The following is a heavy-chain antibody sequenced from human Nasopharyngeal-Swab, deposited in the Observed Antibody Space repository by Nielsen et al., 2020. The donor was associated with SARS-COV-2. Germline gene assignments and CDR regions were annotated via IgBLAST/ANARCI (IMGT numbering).Heavy chain of an antibody. J-gene: IGHJ4*02. CDR2: IYSGGST. CDR3: AREGLGNDFDY. V-gene: IGHV3-53*01. CDR1: GFTVSTNY. Sequence: GESLKISCAASGFTVSTNYMSWVRQAPGKGLEWVSVIYSGGSTYSADSVKGRFTISRDNSKNTLYLQMTRLRAEDTAVYYCAREGLGNDFDYWGQGTLVTVSS. D-gene: IGHD5-12*01.